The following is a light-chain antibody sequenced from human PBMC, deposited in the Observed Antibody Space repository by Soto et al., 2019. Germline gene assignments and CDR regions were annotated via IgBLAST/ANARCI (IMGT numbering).Light chain of an antibody. CDR2: GAS. CDR1: QSVSSSY. J-gene: IGKJ2*01. Sequence: EIVLTQSPGTLSLSPGERATLSCRASQSVSSSYLAWYQQQPGQAPRLLMYGASSRATDIPDRFSGSGSGTDFTLIISRLEPEDFAVYYCQQYGSSPRTFGQGTKLEIK. CDR3: QQYGSSPRT. V-gene: IGKV3-20*01.